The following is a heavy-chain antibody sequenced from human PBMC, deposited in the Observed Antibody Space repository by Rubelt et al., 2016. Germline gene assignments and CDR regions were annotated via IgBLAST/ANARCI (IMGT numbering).Heavy chain of an antibody. Sequence: QVQLQQWGAGLLKPSETLSLTCAVYGGSFSGYYWSWIRQPPGKGLEWIGEINHSGSTNYNPSLKSRVTISVDTSKNQFSLKLGSVTAADTAVYYCARSGGDSDNLYYYYGMDVWGQGTTVTVSS. D-gene: IGHD2-21*02. CDR3: ARSGGDSDNLYYYYGMDV. CDR2: INHSGST. CDR1: GGSFSGYY. V-gene: IGHV4-34*01. J-gene: IGHJ6*02.